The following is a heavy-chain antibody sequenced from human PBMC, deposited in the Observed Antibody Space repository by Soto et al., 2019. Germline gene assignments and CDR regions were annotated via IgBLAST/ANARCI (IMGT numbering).Heavy chain of an antibody. CDR3: AREYGMDV. CDR1: GYSFNTYA. Sequence: QVQLVQSGGEVKMPGASVKVSCKASGYSFNTYAISWVRQAPGQGLEWAGWISGYNHNTNYAEKFQGRVTVTADRSTSTAYLELRSLTANDTAVYHCAREYGMDVWGQGTPVTVS. J-gene: IGHJ6*02. CDR2: ISGYNHNT. V-gene: IGHV1-18*01.